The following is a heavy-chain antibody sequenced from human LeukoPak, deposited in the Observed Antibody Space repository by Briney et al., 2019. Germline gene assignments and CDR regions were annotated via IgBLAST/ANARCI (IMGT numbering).Heavy chain of an antibody. CDR1: GGSISSGSYY. CDR3: ARTNDYGDYFDAFDI. CDR2: IYTSGST. Sequence: SETLSLTCTVSGGSISSGSYYWSWIRQPAGKGLEWIGRIYTSGSTNYNPSLKSRVTISVDTSKNQFSLKLSSVTAADTAVYYCARTNDYGDYFDAFDIWGQGTMVTVSS. J-gene: IGHJ3*02. V-gene: IGHV4-61*02. D-gene: IGHD4-17*01.